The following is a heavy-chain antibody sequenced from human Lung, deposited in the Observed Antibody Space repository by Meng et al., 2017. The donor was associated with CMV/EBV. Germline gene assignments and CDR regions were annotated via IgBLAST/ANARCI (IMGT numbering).Heavy chain of an antibody. CDR2: IKEDGSEK. J-gene: IGHJ4*02. D-gene: IGHD1-14*01. V-gene: IGHV3-7*01. Sequence: RLSCAASGFTFRSHWMSWVRQAPGKGLEWVANIKEDGSEKYYVDSVKGRFTISRDNAKNSLYLQMNSLRAEDTAVYYCARWRPRIDYWGQGTLVTVSS. CDR1: GFTFRSHW. CDR3: ARWRPRIDY.